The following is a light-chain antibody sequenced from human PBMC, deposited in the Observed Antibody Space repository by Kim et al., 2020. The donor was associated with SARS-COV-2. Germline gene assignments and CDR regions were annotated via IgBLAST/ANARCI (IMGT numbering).Light chain of an antibody. Sequence: APGENATLSCRASQSLSSPYLAWYQQRHGQAPSLLISRASLRATGVPDRFSGSGSGTDFTLTISRVETEDSAMYYCQQYDRPPVTFGPGSKVDIK. CDR2: RAS. J-gene: IGKJ3*01. CDR1: QSLSSPY. V-gene: IGKV3-20*01. CDR3: QQYDRPPVT.